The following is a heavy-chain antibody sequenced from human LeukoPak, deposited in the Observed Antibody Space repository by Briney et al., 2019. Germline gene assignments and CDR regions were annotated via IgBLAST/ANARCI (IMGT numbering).Heavy chain of an antibody. CDR2: IYYSGST. J-gene: IGHJ4*02. V-gene: IGHV4-39*07. D-gene: IGHD4-17*01. CDR3: ARDLAGYGDFEY. Sequence: SETLSLTCTVSGGSISSSSYYWGWIRQPPGKGLEWIGSIYYSGSTYYNPSLKSRVTISVDTSKNQFSLKLSSVTAADTAVYFCARDLAGYGDFEYWGQGNLVTVSS. CDR1: GGSISSSSYY.